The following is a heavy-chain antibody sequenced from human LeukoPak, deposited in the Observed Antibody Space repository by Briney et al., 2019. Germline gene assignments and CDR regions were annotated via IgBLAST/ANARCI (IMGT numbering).Heavy chain of an antibody. CDR1: GGSISSYY. Sequence: SETLSLTCTVSGGSISSYYWSWIRQPPGKGLEWIGYIYYSGSTNYNPSLKSRVTISVDTSKNQFSLKLSSVTAADTAVYYCARVTTMIVVVITTPDAFDIWGQGTMVTVSS. CDR3: ARVTTMIVVVITTPDAFDI. D-gene: IGHD3-22*01. V-gene: IGHV4-59*01. J-gene: IGHJ3*02. CDR2: IYYSGST.